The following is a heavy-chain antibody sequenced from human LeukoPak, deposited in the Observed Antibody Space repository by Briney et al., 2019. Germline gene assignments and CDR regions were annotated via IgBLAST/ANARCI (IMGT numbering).Heavy chain of an antibody. D-gene: IGHD3-9*01. CDR1: GYSFTSYW. V-gene: IGHV5-51*01. Sequence: GESLKISCKGSGYSFTSYWIGWVRQTPGKGLEWMGIIYPGDSDTRYSPSFQGQVTISADKSISTAYLQWSSLKASDTAMYYCARTTYYDILTGYFPFDYWGQGTLVTVSS. J-gene: IGHJ4*02. CDR3: ARTTYYDILTGYFPFDY. CDR2: IYPGDSDT.